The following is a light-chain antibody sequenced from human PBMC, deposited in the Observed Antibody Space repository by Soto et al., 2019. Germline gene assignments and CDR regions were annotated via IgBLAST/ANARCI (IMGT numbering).Light chain of an antibody. V-gene: IGKV3-20*01. CDR1: QSVSGNY. J-gene: IGKJ4*01. CDR2: DAS. CDR3: QRYGSSPLT. Sequence: EVVLTQSPGTLSLSPGQRATLSCRASQSVSGNYLVWYQQKPGQAPSLLIYDASSRATGIPDRFSGSGSGTDLTLTISRLEPEDFAVYYCQRYGSSPLTFGGGTKVEIK.